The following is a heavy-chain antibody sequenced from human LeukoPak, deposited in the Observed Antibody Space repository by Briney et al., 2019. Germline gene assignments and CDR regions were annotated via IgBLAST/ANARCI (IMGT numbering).Heavy chain of an antibody. CDR1: GFTFSSYW. CDR3: ARALGIVGATWGIDY. J-gene: IGHJ4*02. D-gene: IGHD1-26*01. Sequence: PGGSLRLSCAASGFTFSSYWMHWVRQALGKGLVWVSRINSDGSSTSYADSVKGRFTISRDNAKNSLYLQMNSLRAEDTAVYYCARALGIVGATWGIDYWGQGTLVTVSS. CDR2: INSDGSST. V-gene: IGHV3-74*01.